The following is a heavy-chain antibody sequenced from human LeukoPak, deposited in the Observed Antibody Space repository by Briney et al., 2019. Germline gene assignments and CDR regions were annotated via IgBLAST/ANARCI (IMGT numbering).Heavy chain of an antibody. V-gene: IGHV4-39*07. CDR2: IYYSGST. CDR1: GGSISSSSYY. Sequence: SETLSLTGTVSGGSISSSSYYWGWIRQPPGKGLKWIGSIYYSGSTYYNPSLKSRVTISVDTSKNQFSLNLNSVTAADTAVYYCARSHTGWFDPWGQGTLVTVSS. CDR3: ARSHTGWFDP. J-gene: IGHJ5*02.